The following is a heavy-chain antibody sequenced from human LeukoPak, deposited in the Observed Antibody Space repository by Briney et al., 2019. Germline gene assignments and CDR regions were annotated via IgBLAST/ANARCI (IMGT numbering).Heavy chain of an antibody. J-gene: IGHJ3*02. V-gene: IGHV1-69*04. CDR3: ARARSAMIVVGWGAFDI. Sequence: EASVKVSCKASGGTFSSYAISWVRQAPGQGLEWMGRIIPILGIANYAQKFQGRVTITADKSTSTAYMELSSLRSEDTAVYYCARARSAMIVVGWGAFDIWGQGTMVTVSS. D-gene: IGHD3-22*01. CDR1: GGTFSSYA. CDR2: IIPILGIA.